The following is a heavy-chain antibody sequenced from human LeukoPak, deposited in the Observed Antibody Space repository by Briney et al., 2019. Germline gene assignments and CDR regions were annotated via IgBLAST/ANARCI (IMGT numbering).Heavy chain of an antibody. CDR1: GGSISSANYY. D-gene: IGHD6-13*01. Sequence: SETLSLTCTVSGGSISSANYYWSWIRQHPGKGLEWIGYIYYSGSTYYNPSLKSRVTISVDTSKNQFSLKLSSVTAADTAVYYCARETIAAAGTRFDYWGQGTLVTVSS. CDR3: ARETIAAAGTRFDY. J-gene: IGHJ4*02. CDR2: IYYSGST. V-gene: IGHV4-31*03.